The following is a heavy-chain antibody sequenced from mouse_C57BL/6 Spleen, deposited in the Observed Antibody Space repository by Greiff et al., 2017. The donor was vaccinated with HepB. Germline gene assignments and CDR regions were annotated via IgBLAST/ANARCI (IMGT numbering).Heavy chain of an antibody. CDR3: ARAYYYGIDY. J-gene: IGHJ2*01. D-gene: IGHD1-1*01. CDR2: ISYDGSN. CDR1: GYSFTSGYY. Sequence: EVHLVESGPGLVKPSQSLSLTCSVTGYSFTSGYYWYWIRQFPGDKLEWMGYISYDGSNNYNPSLKNRISITRDTSKNQIFLKLNSVTTEDTATYYCARAYYYGIDYWGQGTTLTVSS. V-gene: IGHV3-6*01.